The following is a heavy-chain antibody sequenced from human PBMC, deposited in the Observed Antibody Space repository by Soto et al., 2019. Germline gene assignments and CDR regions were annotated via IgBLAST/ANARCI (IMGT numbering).Heavy chain of an antibody. J-gene: IGHJ5*02. CDR3: ARHSRYCGGGSCYPNWFDP. CDR1: GYRFTSYW. V-gene: IGHV5-51*01. D-gene: IGHD2-15*01. Sequence: PGESLKISCQGSGYRFTSYWIGWVRQVPGKGLEWMGIIYPSDSETIYSPSFQGQVTISADKSISTAYLQWRSLKASDTAIYYCARHSRYCGGGSCYPNWFDPWGQGTLVTVSS. CDR2: IYPSDSET.